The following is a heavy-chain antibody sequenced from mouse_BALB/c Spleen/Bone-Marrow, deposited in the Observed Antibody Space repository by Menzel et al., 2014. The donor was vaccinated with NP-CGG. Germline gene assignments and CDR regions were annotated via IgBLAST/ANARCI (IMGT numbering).Heavy chain of an antibody. CDR3: ARQGYYGYSDY. J-gene: IGHJ2*01. CDR2: INPGSSTI. V-gene: IGHV4-1*02. Sequence: EVMLVESGGGLVQPGGSLKLSCAASGFDFSRYWMSWVRQAPGKGLEWIGEINPGSSTINYTPSLKDKFIISRDNAKNTLYLQMRKVRSEDTALYYCARQGYYGYSDYWGQGTTLTVSS. CDR1: GFDFSRYW. D-gene: IGHD1-2*01.